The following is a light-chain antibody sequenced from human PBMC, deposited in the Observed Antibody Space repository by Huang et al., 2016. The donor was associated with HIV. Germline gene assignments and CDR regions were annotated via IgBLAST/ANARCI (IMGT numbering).Light chain of an antibody. CDR3: QQYYGSPPT. CDR2: WAS. V-gene: IGKV4-1*01. CDR1: QRIFYNSDKQNY. J-gene: IGKJ1*01. Sequence: DIVMTQSPDSLAVSLGERATINCKSSQRIFYNSDKQNYLAWYQQKPGQPPKLLIYWASTRESGVPDRFSGSGSGTDFTLTISSLQAGDVAVYYCQQYYGSPPTFGQGTKVEIK.